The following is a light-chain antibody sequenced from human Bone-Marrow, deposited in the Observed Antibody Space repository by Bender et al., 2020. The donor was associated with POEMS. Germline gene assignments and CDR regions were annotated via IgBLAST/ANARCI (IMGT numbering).Light chain of an antibody. V-gene: IGLV4-69*01. CDR1: SGHSYYT. Sequence: QLVLTQSPSASASLGASVNLTCTLSSGHSYYTIAWHQQQPEKGPRYLMKLKSDGSHTKGDGIPDRFSGSSSGAERYLTISSLQSADEADYYCQTWATGIQVFGGGTKLTVL. CDR3: QTWATGIQV. CDR2: LKSDGSH. J-gene: IGLJ2*01.